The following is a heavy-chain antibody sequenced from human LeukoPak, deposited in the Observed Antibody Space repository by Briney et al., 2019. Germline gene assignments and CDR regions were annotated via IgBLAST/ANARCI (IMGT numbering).Heavy chain of an antibody. J-gene: IGHJ4*02. Sequence: GGSLRLSCAASGLTLSRYWMHWVRQAPGKGLVWVSRIYRDGSSTSYADSVKGRFTISRDNAKNTLYLQMNSLRAEDTAVYYCARETADYGEYYFDYWGQGTLVTVSP. V-gene: IGHV3-74*01. CDR3: ARETADYGEYYFDY. CDR2: IYRDGSST. CDR1: GLTLSRYW. D-gene: IGHD4-17*01.